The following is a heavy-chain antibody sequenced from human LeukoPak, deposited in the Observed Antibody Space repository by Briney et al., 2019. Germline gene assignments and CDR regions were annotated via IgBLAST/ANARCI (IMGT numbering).Heavy chain of an antibody. CDR1: GFTFSSYW. CDR3: ARADDGVYSWVNY. D-gene: IGHD4-23*01. CDR2: INSDGSST. Sequence: PGGSLRLSCAASGFTFSSYWMHWVRQAPGKGLVWVSRINSDGSSTSYGDSVKGRFTISRDNAKNTLYLQMNSLRAADTAVYYCARADDGVYSWVNYWGQGTLVTVSS. V-gene: IGHV3-74*01. J-gene: IGHJ4*02.